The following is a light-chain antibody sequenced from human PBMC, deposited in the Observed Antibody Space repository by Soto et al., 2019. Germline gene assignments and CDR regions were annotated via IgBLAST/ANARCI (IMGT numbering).Light chain of an antibody. CDR2: DAS. V-gene: IGKV3-11*01. CDR1: QSVSSS. Sequence: EIVLTQSPATLSLSPGERATLSCRASQSVSSSLAWYQQKPGQAPRLLIYDASNRATGIPARFSGSGSGTDFTLTISSLGPEDFAVYYCQQRSNWPLLTFGGGTKVEIK. CDR3: QQRSNWPLLT. J-gene: IGKJ4*01.